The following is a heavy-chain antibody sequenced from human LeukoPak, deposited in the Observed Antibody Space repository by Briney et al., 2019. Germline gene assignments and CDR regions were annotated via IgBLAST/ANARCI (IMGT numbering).Heavy chain of an antibody. V-gene: IGHV3-74*01. CDR3: ARDGSLPDY. CDR1: EFTFSNHW. J-gene: IGHJ4*02. CDR2: INSDGSST. Sequence: GGSLRLSCAASEFTFSNHWMHWVRQAPGEGLVWVSYINSDGSSTSYADYVKGRFTISRDNARNTLYLQMNSLRVEDTAVYYCARDGSLPDYWGQGALVTVSS.